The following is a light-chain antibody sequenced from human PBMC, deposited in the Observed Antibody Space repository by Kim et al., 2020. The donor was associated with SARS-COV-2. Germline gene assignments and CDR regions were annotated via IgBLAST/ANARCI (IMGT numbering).Light chain of an antibody. CDR1: QSVSSNY. Sequence: APGESATLSCRASQSVSSNYLVWYQQKPGQAPRLLIYGVSTRATGIPDRFSGSGSGTDFTLTISRLEPEDFAVYYCQQYGSSLLTFGGGTKVDIK. J-gene: IGKJ4*01. V-gene: IGKV3-20*01. CDR3: QQYGSSLLT. CDR2: GVS.